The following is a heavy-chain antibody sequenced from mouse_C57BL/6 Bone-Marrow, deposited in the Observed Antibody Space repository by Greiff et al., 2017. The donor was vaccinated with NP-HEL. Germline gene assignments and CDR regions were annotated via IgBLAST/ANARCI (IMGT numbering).Heavy chain of an antibody. V-gene: IGHV5-4*01. D-gene: IGHD2-4*01. CDR1: GFTFSSYA. J-gene: IGHJ3*01. CDR3: ARDSPIYYDYDVGFAY. Sequence: EVQLQQSGGGLVKPGGSLKLSCAASGFTFSSYAMSWVRQTPEKRLEWVATISDGGSYTYYPDNVKGRFTISRDNAKNNLYLQMSHLKSEDTAMYYCARDSPIYYDYDVGFAYWGQGTLVTVSA. CDR2: ISDGGSYT.